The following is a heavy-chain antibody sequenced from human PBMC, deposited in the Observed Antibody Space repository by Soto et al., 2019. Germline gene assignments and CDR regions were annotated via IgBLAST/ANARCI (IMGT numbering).Heavy chain of an antibody. Sequence: SETLSLTCTVSGGSISSSSYYWGWIRQPPGKGLEWIGIIYYSGSTYYNPSLKSRVTISVDTSKNQFSLKPSSVSATDTAVYYCATSNWFDPWGQGTLVTVSS. CDR3: ATSNWFDP. CDR1: GGSISSSSYY. CDR2: IYYSGST. V-gene: IGHV4-39*01. J-gene: IGHJ5*02.